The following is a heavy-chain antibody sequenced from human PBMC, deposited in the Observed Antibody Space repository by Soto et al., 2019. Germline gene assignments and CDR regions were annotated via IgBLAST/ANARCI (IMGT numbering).Heavy chain of an antibody. D-gene: IGHD3-22*01. J-gene: IGHJ5*02. CDR2: IIPMFGSP. V-gene: IGHV1-69*01. CDR3: ARRDYSHNWFDP. Sequence: QVRLVQSGAEVRKPASSVKVSCKASGGTFSSDGITWLRQAPGKGLEWMGGIIPMFGSPHYSENFEGRIKISADESTSTVYMQVRSLESEDTAVYYCARRDYSHNWFDPWGQGTQVTVSS. CDR1: GGTFSSDG.